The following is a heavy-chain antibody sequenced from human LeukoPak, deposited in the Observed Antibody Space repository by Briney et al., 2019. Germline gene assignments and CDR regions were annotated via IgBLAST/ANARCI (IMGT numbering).Heavy chain of an antibody. CDR2: INTNTGNP. CDR3: ARGDPNYYGSGSYYISISFDP. Sequence: GASVKVSCKASGYTFTSYAMNWVRQAPGQGLEWMGWINTNTGNPTYAQGFTGRFVFSLDTSVSTAYLQISSLKAEDTAVYYCARGDPNYYGSGSYYISISFDPWGQGTLVTVSS. D-gene: IGHD3-10*01. CDR1: GYTFTSYA. J-gene: IGHJ5*02. V-gene: IGHV7-4-1*02.